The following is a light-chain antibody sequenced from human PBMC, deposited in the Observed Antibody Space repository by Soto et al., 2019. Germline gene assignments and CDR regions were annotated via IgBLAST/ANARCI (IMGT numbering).Light chain of an antibody. CDR3: AAWDENLNGLV. V-gene: IGLV1-44*01. CDR1: SSNIGINT. CDR2: NNN. J-gene: IGLJ1*01. Sequence: QSVLTQPPSASGTPGQRVTISCSGSSSNIGINTVNWYQHLPRTAPKLLIYNNNQRPSGVPDRFSGSKSETSASLAISGLQSEDEADYFCAAWDENLNGLVFGTGTKVTVL.